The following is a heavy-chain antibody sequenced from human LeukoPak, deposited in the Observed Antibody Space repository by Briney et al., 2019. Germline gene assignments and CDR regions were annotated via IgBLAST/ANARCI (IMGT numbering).Heavy chain of an antibody. CDR2: ISYDGTNK. D-gene: IGHD3-10*01. CDR1: G. J-gene: IGHJ4*02. CDR3: AKDGYYGSGTFPDY. V-gene: IGHV3-30*18. Sequence: GMKGVGEAPKKRLEWVAVISYDGTNKFYVDSLRGRFTISRDNSKNTLYLQMDSLRAEDTAVYYCAKDGYYGSGTFPDYWGQGTLVTVSS.